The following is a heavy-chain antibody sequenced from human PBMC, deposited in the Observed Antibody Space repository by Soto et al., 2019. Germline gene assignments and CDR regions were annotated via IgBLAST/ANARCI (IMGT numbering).Heavy chain of an antibody. Sequence: SGPTLVNPTQTLTLTCTFSGFSLSTSGVGVGWIRQPPGKALEWLALIYWDDDKRYSPSLRSRLTITKDTSKNQVVLTMTNTDPVDTATYYCIQSRCGGDCLQSYASYYYGMDVWGQGTTVTVSS. CDR3: IQSRCGGDCLQSYASYYYGMDV. CDR1: GFSLSTSGVG. D-gene: IGHD2-21*02. V-gene: IGHV2-5*02. J-gene: IGHJ6*02. CDR2: IYWDDDK.